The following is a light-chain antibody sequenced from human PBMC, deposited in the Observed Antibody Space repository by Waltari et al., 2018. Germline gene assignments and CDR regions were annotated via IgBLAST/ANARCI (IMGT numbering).Light chain of an antibody. CDR1: NPNIEKNT. CDR2: RND. Sequence: QSLLTPAPPASAPPGQRITMTCSGSNPNIEKNTVNWYQHLPGTAPKLLVYRNDQRPSEVPDRFSGSRSGTSASLAISGLQFDDEADYYCATWDDSLNGWVFGGGTRLTVL. CDR3: ATWDDSLNGWV. J-gene: IGLJ3*02. V-gene: IGLV1-44*01.